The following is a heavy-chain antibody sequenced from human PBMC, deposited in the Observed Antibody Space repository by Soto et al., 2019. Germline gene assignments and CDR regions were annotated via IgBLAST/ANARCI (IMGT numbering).Heavy chain of an antibody. V-gene: IGHV3-30*18. CDR3: AKEYGSSSLSPDFDY. Sequence: PGESLRLSFAASGFTFSSYGMHWVRQAPGKGLEWVAVISYDGSNKYYADSVKGRFTISRDNSKNTLYLQMNSLRAEDTAVYYCAKEYGSSSLSPDFDYWGQGTLVTVSS. D-gene: IGHD6-13*01. J-gene: IGHJ4*02. CDR2: ISYDGSNK. CDR1: GFTFSSYG.